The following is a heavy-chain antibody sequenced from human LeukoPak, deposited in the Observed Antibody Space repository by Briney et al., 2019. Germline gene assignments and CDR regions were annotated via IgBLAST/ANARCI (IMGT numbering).Heavy chain of an antibody. CDR1: GFTFSNFP. D-gene: IGHD3-10*01. CDR2: ISGSGGDT. CDR3: TRLGSLWSLANYYYYGMDV. J-gene: IGHJ6*02. Sequence: PGGSLRLSCAASGFTFSNFPMTWVRRAPGKGLESFSSISGSGGDTYYTDSVKGRFTISRDNLNNTLYLQMNSLKTEDTAVYYCTRLGSLWSLANYYYYGMDVWGQGTTVTVSS. V-gene: IGHV3-23*01.